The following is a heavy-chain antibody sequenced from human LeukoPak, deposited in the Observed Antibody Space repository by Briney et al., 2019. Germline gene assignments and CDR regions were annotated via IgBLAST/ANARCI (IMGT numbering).Heavy chain of an antibody. CDR2: IKQDGSEK. Sequence: SGGSLRLSCAASGFTFNSYWMSWVRQAPGKGLEWVANIKQDGSEKYYVDSVKGRFTISRDNAKNSLYLQMNSLRAEDTAVYYCARAWDGDYSSSFPFDYWGQGTLVTVSS. CDR3: ARAWDGDYSSSFPFDY. V-gene: IGHV3-7*01. J-gene: IGHJ4*02. CDR1: GFTFNSYW. D-gene: IGHD6-6*01.